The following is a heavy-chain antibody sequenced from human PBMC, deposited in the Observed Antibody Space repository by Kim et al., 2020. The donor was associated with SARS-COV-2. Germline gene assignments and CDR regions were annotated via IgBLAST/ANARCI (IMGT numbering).Heavy chain of an antibody. CDR3: ARTRTLDSSGWYRV. Sequence: ASVKVSCKASGYTFTSYGISWVRQAPGQGLEWMGWISAYNGNTNYAQKLQGRVTMTTDTSTSTAYMELRSLRSDDTAVYYCARTRTLDSSGWYRVWGQGTLVTVSS. J-gene: IGHJ4*02. CDR1: GYTFTSYG. D-gene: IGHD6-19*01. CDR2: ISAYNGNT. V-gene: IGHV1-18*01.